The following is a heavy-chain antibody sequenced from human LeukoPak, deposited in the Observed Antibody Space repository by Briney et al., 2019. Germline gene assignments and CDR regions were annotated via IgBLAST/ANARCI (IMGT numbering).Heavy chain of an antibody. J-gene: IGHJ4*02. CDR2: INKDGSDK. V-gene: IGHV3-7*01. CDR1: GFTFNMYW. Sequence: GGSLRLSCAASGFTFNMYWMTWVRQAPGKGLESVAYINKDGSDKYYVDSVKGRFTVSRDNAKNSLHLQMNSLRAEDTAVYYCARDAGYGGNSDYWGQGTLVTVSS. CDR3: ARDAGYGGNSDY. D-gene: IGHD4-23*01.